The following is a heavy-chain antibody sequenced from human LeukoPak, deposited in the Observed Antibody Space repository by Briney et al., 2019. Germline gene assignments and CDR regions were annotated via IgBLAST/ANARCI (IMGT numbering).Heavy chain of an antibody. J-gene: IGHJ4*02. D-gene: IGHD5-12*01. CDR1: GYTFTSYN. Sequence: ASVKVSCKASGYTFTSYNINWVRQATGQGLEWMGWMNPNSGSTGYAQKFQGRVTITRNTSISTAYMELSGLRSEDTAVYYCARGRSAGYPYYFEYWGQGTLVTVSS. CDR3: ARGRSAGYPYYFEY. CDR2: MNPNSGST. V-gene: IGHV1-8*03.